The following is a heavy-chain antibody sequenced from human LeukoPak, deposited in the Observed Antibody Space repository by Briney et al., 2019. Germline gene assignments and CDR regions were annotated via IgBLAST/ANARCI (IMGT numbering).Heavy chain of an antibody. J-gene: IGHJ6*02. Sequence: SVKVSCKASAATFSSYAITWVRQAPRQGLECMGGIIPILGTANYAQKFQGRVTITADESTSTAYMELSSLRSEDTAVYYCARTPVYYDIFPGNMDVWGQGTTVTVSS. CDR2: IIPILGTA. CDR1: AATFSSYA. V-gene: IGHV1-69*13. D-gene: IGHD3-9*01. CDR3: ARTPVYYDIFPGNMDV.